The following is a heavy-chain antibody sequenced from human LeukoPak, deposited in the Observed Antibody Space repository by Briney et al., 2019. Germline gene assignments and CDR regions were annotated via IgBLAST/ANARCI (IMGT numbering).Heavy chain of an antibody. CDR2: IYYSGST. CDR3: AGHGGKGSYLPSSVDY. J-gene: IGHJ4*02. D-gene: IGHD1-26*01. V-gene: IGHV4-39*01. Sequence: SETMSLTCTVSGDSISSSSYCWGRIRQPPGKGREGNGCIYYSGSTYYNPSRKIRVTVSVSMTRIQFSLKLVSVTAADTAFCYGAGHGGKGSYLPSSVDYWGQGTLVTVSS. CDR1: GDSISSSSYC.